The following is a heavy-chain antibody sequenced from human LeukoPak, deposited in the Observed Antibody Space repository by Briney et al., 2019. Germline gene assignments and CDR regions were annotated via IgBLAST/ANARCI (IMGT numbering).Heavy chain of an antibody. V-gene: IGHV3-23*01. J-gene: IGHJ2*01. CDR3: AKPRAMTTGVGRYFDL. Sequence: GGSLRLSCVASGFTFSGYVMSWVRQAPGKGLEWVSGISGSGVSAYYGDSVKGRFTTTRDNSKNTLYLQMNSLRAEDTATYYCAKPRAMTTGVGRYFDLWGRGTLVTVSS. CDR1: GFTFSGYV. D-gene: IGHD1-1*01. CDR2: ISGSGVSA.